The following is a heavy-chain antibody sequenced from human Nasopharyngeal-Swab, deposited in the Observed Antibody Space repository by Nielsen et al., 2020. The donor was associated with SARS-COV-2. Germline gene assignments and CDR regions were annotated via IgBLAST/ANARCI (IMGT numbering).Heavy chain of an antibody. CDR1: GFTFSNAW. V-gene: IGHV3-15*01. CDR2: VKSKTDGGTT. D-gene: IGHD1-1*01. Sequence: GGSLRLSCAASGFTFSNAWMSWVRQAPGKGLEWVGRVKSKTDGGTTDYAAPVKGRFTIARDDSKNTLYLQMNSLKTEDTAVYYCTTGGQTGTTDDYYYYYGMDVWGQGTTVTVSS. CDR3: TTGGQTGTTDDYYYYYGMDV. J-gene: IGHJ6*02.